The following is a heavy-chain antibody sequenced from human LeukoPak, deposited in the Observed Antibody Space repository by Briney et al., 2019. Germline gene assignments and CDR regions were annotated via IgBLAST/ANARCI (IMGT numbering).Heavy chain of an antibody. CDR3: ASGSSATWYFDY. V-gene: IGHV4-39*01. J-gene: IGHJ4*01. Sequence: PSETLSLTCTVSGGSISSSSYYWGWIRQPPGKGLEWIGSIYYSGSTYYNPSLRSRVTISVDTSKNQFSLKLSSVTAADTAMYYCASGSSATWYFDYWGQGTPVTVSS. CDR1: GGSISSSSYY. D-gene: IGHD6-25*01. CDR2: IYYSGST.